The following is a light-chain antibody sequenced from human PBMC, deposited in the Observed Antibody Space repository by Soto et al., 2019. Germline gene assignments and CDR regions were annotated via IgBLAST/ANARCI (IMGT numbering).Light chain of an antibody. CDR3: HQYNSYSPET. CDR2: DAS. Sequence: DIQMTQSPSTLSASVGDRVTITCRASQSISSWLAWYQQKPRKAPKLLIYDASGLESGVPSRFSGSGSGTEFTLTISCLQPDDFATYYCHQYNSYSPETFGQGTKVEIK. J-gene: IGKJ1*01. CDR1: QSISSW. V-gene: IGKV1-5*01.